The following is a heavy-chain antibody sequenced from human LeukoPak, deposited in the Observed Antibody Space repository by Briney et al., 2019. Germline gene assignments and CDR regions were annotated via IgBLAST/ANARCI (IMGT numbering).Heavy chain of an antibody. CDR2: IYYSGST. J-gene: IGHJ5*02. CDR1: GFTFSSYS. CDR3: ARGLVVTHGIDP. D-gene: IGHD3-22*01. V-gene: IGHV4-31*02. Sequence: LRLSCAASGFTFSSYSMNWVRQHPGKGLEWIGYIYYSGSTYYNPSLKSRVTISVDTSKNQFSLKLSSVTAADTAVYYCARGLVVTHGIDPWGQGTLVTVSS.